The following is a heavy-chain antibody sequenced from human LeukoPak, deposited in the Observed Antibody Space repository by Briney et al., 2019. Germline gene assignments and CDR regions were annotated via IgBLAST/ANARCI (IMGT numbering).Heavy chain of an antibody. Sequence: GGSLRLSCSTSGFIFSNHFMHWVRQAPGKGLEYVSSIGPNGASTLYADSVKDRFTISRDNSRNALYVQLTSLRLEDTALYYCVKDLTGTWSFDYRGQGTLVTVSS. CDR3: VKDLTGTWSFDY. V-gene: IGHV3-64*05. D-gene: IGHD3-9*01. CDR1: GFIFSNHF. J-gene: IGHJ4*02. CDR2: IGPNGAST.